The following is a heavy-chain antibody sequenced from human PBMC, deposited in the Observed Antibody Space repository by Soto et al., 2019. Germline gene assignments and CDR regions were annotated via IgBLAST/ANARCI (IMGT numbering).Heavy chain of an antibody. Sequence: EVQLVESGGGLVQPGRSLRLSCAASGFTFDDYAMHWVRQAPGKGLEWVSGISWNSGSIGYADSVKGRFTISRDNAKNSLYLQMNSLRAEDTALYYCAKDRIAAADYWYFDLWGRGTLVTVSS. D-gene: IGHD6-13*01. J-gene: IGHJ2*01. CDR2: ISWNSGSI. CDR1: GFTFDDYA. CDR3: AKDRIAAADYWYFDL. V-gene: IGHV3-9*01.